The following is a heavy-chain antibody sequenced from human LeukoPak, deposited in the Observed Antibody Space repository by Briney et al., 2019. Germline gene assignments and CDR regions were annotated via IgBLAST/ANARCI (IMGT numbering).Heavy chain of an antibody. D-gene: IGHD3-22*01. CDR3: ARDRSTHWLSYYYDSSGYYGFDY. CDR2: INPNSGGT. Sequence: ASVKVSCKASGYTFTGYYMHWVRQAPGQGLEWMGWINPNSGGTNYAQKFQGRVTITRDTSISTAYMELSRLRSDDTAVYYCARDRSTHWLSYYYDSSGYYGFDYWGQGTLVTVSS. CDR1: GYTFTGYY. V-gene: IGHV1-2*02. J-gene: IGHJ4*02.